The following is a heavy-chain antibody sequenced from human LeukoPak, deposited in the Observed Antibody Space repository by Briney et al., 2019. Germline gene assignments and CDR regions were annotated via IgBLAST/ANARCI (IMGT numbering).Heavy chain of an antibody. J-gene: IGHJ3*02. CDR3: ALSTIYYYDSSGPYDAFDI. D-gene: IGHD3-22*01. V-gene: IGHV3-23*01. CDR1: GFTFSSYW. CDR2: INGSGGST. Sequence: GGSLRLSCAASGFTFSSYWMHWVRQAPGKGLEWVSAINGSGGSTYYADSVKGRITISRDNSKNTLYLQMNSLRAEDTAVYYCALSTIYYYDSSGPYDAFDIWGQGTMVTVSS.